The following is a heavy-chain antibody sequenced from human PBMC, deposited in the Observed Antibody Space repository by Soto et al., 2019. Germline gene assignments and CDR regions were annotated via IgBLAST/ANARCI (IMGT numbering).Heavy chain of an antibody. V-gene: IGHV1-69*01. J-gene: IGHJ4*02. Sequence: QVELVQSGAEVKKPGSSVKVSCQASEDTFRNYAISWVRQAPGQGLEWMGGIIPIFGTANFAQKFQDRLTIFADASAGTAYMELSSLRSDDTAIYYCAKDVGFQQHLFVFDLWGQGTLVTVSS. CDR3: AKDVGFQQHLFVFDL. CDR2: IIPIFGTA. D-gene: IGHD3-10*02. CDR1: EDTFRNYA.